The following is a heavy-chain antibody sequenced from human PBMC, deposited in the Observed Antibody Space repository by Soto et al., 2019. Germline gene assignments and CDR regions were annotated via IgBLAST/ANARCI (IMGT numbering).Heavy chain of an antibody. V-gene: IGHV3-74*01. J-gene: IGHJ5*02. CDR2: INTDGSRT. CDR3: ARVKSGRYDWFDP. CDR1: GFIFSTYW. D-gene: IGHD3-16*01. Sequence: EVQLVESGGGLGQPGGSLRLSCAASGFIFSTYWMHWVRQVPGKGLAWVSRINTDGSRTSYADSVKGRCTISRDNAKNTVYLQMNSRRAEDTAVYFCARVKSGRYDWFDPWGQGTLVNVSS.